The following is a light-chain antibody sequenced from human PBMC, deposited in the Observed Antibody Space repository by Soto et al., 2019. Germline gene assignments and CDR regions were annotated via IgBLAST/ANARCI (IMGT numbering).Light chain of an antibody. Sequence: EIVMTQSPLTLPVTPGEPASISCRSSQSLLYNNTYNYLDWYVQKPGQSPQLLIYFGSNRAPGVPDRFSGRGSGTDFTLKINRVEAEDIGTYYCMQALQSLTFGQGTRLEI. CDR1: QSLLYNNTYNY. V-gene: IGKV2-28*01. J-gene: IGKJ5*01. CDR2: FGS. CDR3: MQALQSLT.